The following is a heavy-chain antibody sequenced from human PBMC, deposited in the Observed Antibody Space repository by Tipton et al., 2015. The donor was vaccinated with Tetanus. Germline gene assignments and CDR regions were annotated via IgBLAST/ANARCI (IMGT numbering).Heavy chain of an antibody. V-gene: IGHV1-2*02. J-gene: IGHJ4*02. D-gene: IGHD3-10*01. CDR1: GYPFSNYY. CDR2: INPNGDT. Sequence: QLVQSGAEVKKPGASVKVSCKASGYPFSNYYMHWVRQATGQGLEWMGWINPNGDTKYAQRFQGRVTMTRDMSISTGYMELTRLSSDDTAVYYCARLIYGSGSYYYDNWGQGTLVTVSS. CDR3: ARLIYGSGSYYYDN.